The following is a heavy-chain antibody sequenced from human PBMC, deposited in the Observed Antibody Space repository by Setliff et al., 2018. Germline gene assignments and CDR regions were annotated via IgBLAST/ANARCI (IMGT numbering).Heavy chain of an antibody. V-gene: IGHV3-23*01. J-gene: IGHJ3*02. D-gene: IGHD6-19*01. Sequence: LRLSCAASGFTFSSYAMAWVRQAPGKGLEWVSGISGYGSRTYYADSVKGRSTISRDNSQNTMYLQMNSLRAEDTAVYYCIRDTSGRDAFDIWGQGTMVTVSS. CDR2: ISGYGSRT. CDR3: IRDTSGRDAFDI. CDR1: GFTFSSYA.